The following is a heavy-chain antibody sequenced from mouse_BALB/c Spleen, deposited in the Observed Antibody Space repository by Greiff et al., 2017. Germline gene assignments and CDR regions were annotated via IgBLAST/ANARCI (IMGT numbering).Heavy chain of an antibody. D-gene: IGHD1-1*01. CDR2: ISDGGSYT. Sequence: EVNVVESGGGLVKPGGSLKLSCAASGFPFSDYYMYWVRQTPEKRLEWVATISDGGSYTYYPDSVKGRFTISRDNAKNNLYLQMSSLKSEDTAMYYCARAPAYYYGSSSYAMDYWGQGTSVTVSS. CDR1: GFPFSDYY. J-gene: IGHJ4*01. V-gene: IGHV5-4*02. CDR3: ARAPAYYYGSSSYAMDY.